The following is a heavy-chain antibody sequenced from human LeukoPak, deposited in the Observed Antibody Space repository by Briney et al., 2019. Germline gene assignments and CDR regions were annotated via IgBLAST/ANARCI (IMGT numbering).Heavy chain of an antibody. D-gene: IGHD2-15*01. CDR3: ARLAGYCSGGSCYYYYYMDV. CDR2: IYPGDSDT. CDR1: GYSFTSYW. J-gene: IGHJ6*03. Sequence: GESLKISRKASGYSFTSYWIAWVRQMPGKGLEWMGIIYPGDSDTRYSPSFQGQVTISADKSISTAYLQWSSLKASDTAMYYCARLAGYCSGGSCYYYYYMDVWGKGTTVTISS. V-gene: IGHV5-51*01.